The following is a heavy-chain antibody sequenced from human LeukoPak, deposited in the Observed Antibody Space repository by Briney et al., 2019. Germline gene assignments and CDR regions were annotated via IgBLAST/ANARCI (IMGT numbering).Heavy chain of an antibody. CDR3: ARGKVPDI. Sequence: GGSLRLSCAASGFTFSSYWMTWVRQAPGKGLEWVANIKEDGSEEYYVGSVKGRFTISRDNAKNSLYLQMNSLRAEDTAVYYCARGKVPDIWGQGTMVTVSS. J-gene: IGHJ3*02. D-gene: IGHD3-10*01. CDR2: IKEDGSEE. V-gene: IGHV3-7*01. CDR1: GFTFSSYW.